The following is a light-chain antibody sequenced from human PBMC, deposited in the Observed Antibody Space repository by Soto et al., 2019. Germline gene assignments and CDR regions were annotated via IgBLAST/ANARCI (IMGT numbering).Light chain of an antibody. CDR2: GAS. J-gene: IGKJ1*01. CDR3: QKYGSSPRT. Sequence: EIVLTQSPGTLSLSPGERATLSCRASQIVSSSYLAWYQQKPGQAPRLLIYGASSRATGIPERLSGGGGGTDFTLTISRLEAEDVAVYYCQKYGSSPRTFGQGTKVDIK. V-gene: IGKV3-20*01. CDR1: QIVSSSY.